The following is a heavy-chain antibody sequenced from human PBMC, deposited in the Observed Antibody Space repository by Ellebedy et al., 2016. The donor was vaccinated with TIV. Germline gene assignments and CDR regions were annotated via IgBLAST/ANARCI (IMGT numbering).Heavy chain of an antibody. Sequence: ASVKVSCKASGGTFSSYGISWVRQAPGQGLEWMGGIIPIFGTANYAQKFQGRVTITADESTSTAYMELSSLRSEDTAVYYSGTVPAVAGTAFYWYFDLWGRGTLVSVSS. D-gene: IGHD6-19*01. CDR1: GGTFSSYG. V-gene: IGHV1-69*13. CDR3: GTVPAVAGTAFYWYFDL. CDR2: IIPIFGTA. J-gene: IGHJ2*01.